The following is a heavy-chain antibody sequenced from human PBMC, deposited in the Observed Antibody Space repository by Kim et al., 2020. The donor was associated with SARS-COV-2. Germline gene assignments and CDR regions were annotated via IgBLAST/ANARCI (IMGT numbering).Heavy chain of an antibody. Sequence: YHPSPKRRVTISVDTSKNPFSLKLRSVTAADTAVYYCARRVPAAISWFDPWGQGTLVTVSS. J-gene: IGHJ5*02. V-gene: IGHV4-61*07. CDR3: ARRVPAAISWFDP. D-gene: IGHD2-2*01.